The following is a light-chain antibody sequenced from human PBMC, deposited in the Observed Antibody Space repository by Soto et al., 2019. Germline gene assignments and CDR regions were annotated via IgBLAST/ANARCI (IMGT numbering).Light chain of an antibody. CDR1: QSISSW. CDR2: DAS. Sequence: GDRVTITCRASQSISSWLAWYQQKPGKAPKLLIYDASSLESGVPSRFSGSGSGTEFTLTISSLQPDDFATYYCQQCDTFGHGIKLEIK. V-gene: IGKV1-5*01. CDR3: QQCDT. J-gene: IGKJ2*01.